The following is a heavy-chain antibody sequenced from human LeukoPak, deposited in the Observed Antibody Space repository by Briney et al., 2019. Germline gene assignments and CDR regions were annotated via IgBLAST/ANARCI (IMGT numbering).Heavy chain of an antibody. V-gene: IGHV3-23*01. D-gene: IGHD6-13*01. CDR2: ISGSGDST. J-gene: IGHJ5*02. CDR3: AKVRYRSNWDGFDP. Sequence: PGGSLRLFCAASGFTFSSYAMSWVRQAPGKGLEWVSAISGSGDSTYYADSVKVRFTISRDNSKNTLYLQMNSLRAEDTAVYYCAKVRYRSNWDGFDPWGQGTLVTVSS. CDR1: GFTFSSYA.